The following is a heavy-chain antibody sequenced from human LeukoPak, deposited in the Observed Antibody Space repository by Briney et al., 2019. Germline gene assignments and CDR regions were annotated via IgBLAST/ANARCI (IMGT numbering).Heavy chain of an antibody. V-gene: IGHV1-24*01. Sequence: ASVTVSCTVSGYTLTELSMHWVRQAPGKGLEWMGGFDPEDGETIYAQKFQGRVTMTEDTSTDTAYMELSSLRSEDTAVYYCARGFRKSITIFGVVIYLGWYFDYWGQGTLVTVSS. CDR2: FDPEDGET. CDR1: GYTLTELS. CDR3: ARGFRKSITIFGVVIYLGWYFDY. J-gene: IGHJ4*02. D-gene: IGHD3-3*01.